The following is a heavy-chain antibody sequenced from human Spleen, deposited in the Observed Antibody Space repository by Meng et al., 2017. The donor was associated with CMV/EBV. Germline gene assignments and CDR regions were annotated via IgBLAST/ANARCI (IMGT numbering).Heavy chain of an antibody. J-gene: IGHJ5*02. CDR1: FSNYA. D-gene: IGHD2-2*01. CDR2: IIPLFGTA. Sequence: FSNYAISWVRQAPGQGLEWMGGIIPLFGTANYAQKFQGRVTIIRDESTSTAYMELSSLTSEDTAVYYCARELHCSSSGCYGGSWFDPWGQGTLVTVSS. CDR3: ARELHCSSSGCYGGSWFDP. V-gene: IGHV1-69*05.